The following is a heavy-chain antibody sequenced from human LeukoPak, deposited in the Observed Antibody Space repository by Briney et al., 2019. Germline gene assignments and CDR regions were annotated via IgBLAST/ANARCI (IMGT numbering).Heavy chain of an antibody. CDR1: GGSFSGYY. Sequence: SETLSLTCAVYGGSFSGYYWSWIRQPPGTGLDWIGEINHSGSTNYNPSLKSRVTISVDTSKNQFSLKLSSVTAADTAVYYCARGDDSSGYYTEAWGQGTLVTVSS. CDR3: ARGDDSSGYYTEA. CDR2: INHSGST. D-gene: IGHD3-22*01. J-gene: IGHJ5*02. V-gene: IGHV4-34*01.